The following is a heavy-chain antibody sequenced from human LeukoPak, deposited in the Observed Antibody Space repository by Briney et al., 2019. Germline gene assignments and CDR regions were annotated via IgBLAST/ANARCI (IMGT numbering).Heavy chain of an antibody. CDR3: TRVDYSDSHYFHY. J-gene: IGHJ4*02. CDR2: SRNKANSYST. D-gene: IGHD4-11*01. Sequence: PGGSLRLSCAASGFTFSDHYMDWVRQAPGKGLEWVGRSRNKANSYSTAYAASVKGRFTISRDGSENSLYLQMDSLKTEDTAVYYCTRVDYSDSHYFHYWGQGTLVTVSS. CDR1: GFTFSDHY. V-gene: IGHV3-72*01.